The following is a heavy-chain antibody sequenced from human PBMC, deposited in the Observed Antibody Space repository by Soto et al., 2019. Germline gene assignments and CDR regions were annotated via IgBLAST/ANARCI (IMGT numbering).Heavy chain of an antibody. CDR1: GFTFSSYA. Sequence: GGSLRLSCAASGFTFSSYAMHWVRQAPGKGLEWVALISYDGSDKDYADSVKGRFTISRDNSRNTLFLQMNSLRAEDTAVYYGGAGQYFSDYWGQGTLLTVSS. J-gene: IGHJ4*02. CDR2: ISYDGSDK. CDR3: GAGQYFSDY. V-gene: IGHV3-30-3*01. D-gene: IGHD6-13*01.